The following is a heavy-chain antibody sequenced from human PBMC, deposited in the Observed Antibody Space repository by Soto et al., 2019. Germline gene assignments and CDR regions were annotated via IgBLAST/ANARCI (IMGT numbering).Heavy chain of an antibody. D-gene: IGHD3-10*01. CDR2: INPNSGGT. CDR3: ARVNFGEPFDS. CDR1: GFTFTGHY. Sequence: ASVKVSCKAPGFTFTGHYIHWVRQAPGQGLEWMGWINPNSGGTSYAQKFQGRVTMTRDTSITTAYMELSRLSSDDTAFYYCARVNFGEPFDSWGQGTLVTVSS. V-gene: IGHV1-2*02. J-gene: IGHJ4*02.